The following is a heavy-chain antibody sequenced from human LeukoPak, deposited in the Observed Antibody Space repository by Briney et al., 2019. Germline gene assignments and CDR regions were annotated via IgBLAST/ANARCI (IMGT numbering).Heavy chain of an antibody. CDR3: ARVQGVFGFGELTYYYGMDV. Sequence: GGSLRLSCAASGFTFSSFGMHWVRHAPGKGLEWVAFIRYDGNIKYYADSVKGRFTISRDNSKNTLYLQMNSLRAEDTAVYYCARVQGVFGFGELTYYYGMDVWGQGTTVTVSS. CDR2: IRYDGNIK. CDR1: GFTFSSFG. V-gene: IGHV3-30*02. J-gene: IGHJ6*02. D-gene: IGHD3-10*01.